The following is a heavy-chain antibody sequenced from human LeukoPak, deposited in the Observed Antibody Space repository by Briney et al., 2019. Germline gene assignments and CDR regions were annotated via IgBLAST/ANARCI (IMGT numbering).Heavy chain of an antibody. D-gene: IGHD2-2*01. CDR2: MNPNSGNT. V-gene: IGHV1-8*01. CDR3: ARLEVPAAMRRNSYYYMDV. CDR1: GYTFTSYD. Sequence: GASVKVSCKASGYTFTSYDINWVRQAAGQGLEWMGWMNPNSGNTGYAQKFQGRVTMTRNTSISTAYMELSSLRSEDTAVYYCARLEVPAAMRRNSYYYMDVWGKGTTVTISS. J-gene: IGHJ6*03.